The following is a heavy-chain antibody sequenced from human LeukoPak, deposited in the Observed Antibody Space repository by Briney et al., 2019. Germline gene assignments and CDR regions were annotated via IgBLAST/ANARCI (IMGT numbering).Heavy chain of an antibody. CDR1: GYTFTSYD. D-gene: IGHD3-16*01. Sequence: ASVKVSCKASGYTFTSYDINWVRQATGQGLEWMGWMNPNSGNTGYAQKFQGRVTMTRNTSISTAYMELSSLRSEDTAVYYCARALGYYNYMDVWGKGTTVTVSS. V-gene: IGHV1-8*01. CDR2: MNPNSGNT. J-gene: IGHJ6*03. CDR3: ARALGYYNYMDV.